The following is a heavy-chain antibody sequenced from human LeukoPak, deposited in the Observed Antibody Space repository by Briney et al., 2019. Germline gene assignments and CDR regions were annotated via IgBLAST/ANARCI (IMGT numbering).Heavy chain of an antibody. V-gene: IGHV3-33*01. CDR3: ARGTIFHDPDC. D-gene: IGHD3-9*01. Sequence: GGSLRLSCAASGFTFSSYGMHWVRQAPGKGLEWVAVTWLDGSNKYYVDSVKGRFTISRDNSKNTLYLQMNSLRAEDTAVYYCARGTIFHDPDCWGQGTLVTVSS. CDR1: GFTFSSYG. J-gene: IGHJ4*02. CDR2: TWLDGSNK.